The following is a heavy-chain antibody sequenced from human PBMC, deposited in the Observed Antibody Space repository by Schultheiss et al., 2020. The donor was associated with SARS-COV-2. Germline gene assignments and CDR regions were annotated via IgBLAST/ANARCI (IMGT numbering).Heavy chain of an antibody. Sequence: ASVKVSCKASGYTFTSYAMHWVRQAPGQRLEWMGWINAGNGNTKYSQKFQGRVTITRDTSASTAYMELSSLRSEDTAVYYCARAPSTSCYTCWYSSSWSLFDYWGQGTLVTVSS. V-gene: IGHV1-3*01. J-gene: IGHJ4*02. CDR3: ARAPSTSCYTCWYSSSWSLFDY. CDR1: GYTFTSYA. D-gene: IGHD2-2*02. CDR2: INAGNGNT.